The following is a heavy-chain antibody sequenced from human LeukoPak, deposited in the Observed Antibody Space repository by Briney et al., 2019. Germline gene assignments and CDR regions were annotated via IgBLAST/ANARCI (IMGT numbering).Heavy chain of an antibody. J-gene: IGHJ4*02. V-gene: IGHV3-53*01. D-gene: IGHD3-10*01. CDR2: IYSGGDT. CDR1: GLTVSSNY. Sequence: GGSLRLSCAVSGLTVSSNYLSWVRQAPGKGPEWVSVIYSGGDTNYADSVKGRFTTSRDSSKNTVFLQMNSLRVEDTAVYYCARGISMVRGAWYYFDYWGQGTLVTVSS. CDR3: ARGISMVRGAWYYFDY.